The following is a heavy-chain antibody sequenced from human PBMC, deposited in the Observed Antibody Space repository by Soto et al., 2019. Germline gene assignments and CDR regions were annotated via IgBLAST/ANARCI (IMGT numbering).Heavy chain of an antibody. J-gene: IGHJ4*02. Sequence: QVHLVQSGAEVKKPGASVKVSCKASGYTFTSYGITWVRQAPGQGLEWMGWISAHNGHTDNAQNLQGRVIVTRDTSTSTAYMELRSLRSDDTAVYYCARGRYGDYWGQGALVTVSS. D-gene: IGHD1-1*01. CDR2: ISAHNGHT. CDR3: ARGRYGDY. V-gene: IGHV1-18*01. CDR1: GYTFTSYG.